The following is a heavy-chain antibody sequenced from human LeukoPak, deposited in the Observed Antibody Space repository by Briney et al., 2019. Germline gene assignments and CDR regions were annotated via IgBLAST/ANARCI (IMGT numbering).Heavy chain of an antibody. J-gene: IGHJ4*02. D-gene: IGHD2-2*01. CDR2: IYYSGST. CDR3: ARVADIVVVPASHFDY. V-gene: IGHV4-31*03. Sequence: SETLSLTCTVSGGSISSGGYYWSWIRQHPGKGLEWIGYIYYSGSTYYNPSLKSRVTISVDTSKNQFSLKLSSVTAADTAVYYCARVADIVVVPASHFDYWGQGTLDSVPS. CDR1: GGSISSGGYY.